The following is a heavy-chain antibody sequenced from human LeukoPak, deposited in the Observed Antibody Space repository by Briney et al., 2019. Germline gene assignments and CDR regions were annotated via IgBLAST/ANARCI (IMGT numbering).Heavy chain of an antibody. CDR3: ARGSGMYYYDSSGYYGSMDV. V-gene: IGHV1-18*01. D-gene: IGHD3-22*01. J-gene: IGHJ6*02. CDR1: GGTFTSYG. CDR2: ISAYNGNT. Sequence: APVKVSCKASGGTFTSYGISWVRQAPGQGLEWMGWISAYNGNTNYAQKLQGRVTMTTDTSTSTAYMELRSLRSDDTAVYYCARGSGMYYYDSSGYYGSMDVWGQGTTVTVSS.